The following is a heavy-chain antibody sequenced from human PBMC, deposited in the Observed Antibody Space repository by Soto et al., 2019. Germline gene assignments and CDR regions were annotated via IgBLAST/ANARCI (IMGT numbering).Heavy chain of an antibody. CDR3: ATYCSSNSSIKYYFYGLGX. Sequence: ASVKVCCKASGGTFSTSTVSWVRQAPGQGLEWMGGIIHIFGTPNYAKKFQGRVTITADKSRSTAYMELSSLRSEDTAMYYCATYCSSNSSIKYYFYGLGXWGQGTPVTVS. CDR2: IIHIFGTP. D-gene: IGHD2-2*01. J-gene: IGHJ6*02. CDR1: GGTFSTST. V-gene: IGHV1-69*06.